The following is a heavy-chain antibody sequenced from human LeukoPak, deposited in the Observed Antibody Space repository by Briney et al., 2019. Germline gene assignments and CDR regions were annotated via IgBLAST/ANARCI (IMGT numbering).Heavy chain of an antibody. CDR3: ARDRRTVDLGF. D-gene: IGHD7-27*01. J-gene: IGHJ4*02. CDR1: GYTFTSYY. CDR2: INPSGGST. Sequence: ASVKVSCKACGYTFTSYYMHWVRQAPGQGLEWMGIINPSGGSTSYAQKFQGRVTMTRDTSTSTVYMELSSLRSEDTAVYYCARDRRTVDLGFWGQGTLVTVSS. V-gene: IGHV1-46*01.